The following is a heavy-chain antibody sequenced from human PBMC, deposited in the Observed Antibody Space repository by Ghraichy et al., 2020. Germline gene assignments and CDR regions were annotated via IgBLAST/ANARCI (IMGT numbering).Heavy chain of an antibody. V-gene: IGHV4-39*01. J-gene: IGHJ6*02. D-gene: IGHD3-22*01. Sequence: SETLSLTCTVSGGSINSKNYYWGWIRQPPGKGLEWMGSIHFSGNTYYNPSLESRVIISIDTSKNQFSLKLKSVTAADTAAYYCAKRGDYYDSSDHWTYYGMDVWGQGTTVTVSS. CDR2: IHFSGNT. CDR3: AKRGDYYDSSDHWTYYGMDV. CDR1: GGSINSKNYY.